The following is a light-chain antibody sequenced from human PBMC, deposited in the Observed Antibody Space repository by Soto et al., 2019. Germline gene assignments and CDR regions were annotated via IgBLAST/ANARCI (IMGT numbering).Light chain of an antibody. CDR1: QSISSW. CDR3: QQYNSQWT. V-gene: IGKV1-5*03. J-gene: IGKJ1*01. CDR2: KAS. Sequence: DIQMTQSPSTLSASVGDRVTITCRASQSISSWLAWYQQKPGRAPKLLSYKASSLESGVPSRFSGSGSGTEFTLTSSSLQPDDFATYYCQQYNSQWTFGQGTKVEFK.